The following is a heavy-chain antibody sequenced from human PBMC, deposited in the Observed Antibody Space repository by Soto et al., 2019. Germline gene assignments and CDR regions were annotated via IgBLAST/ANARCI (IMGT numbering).Heavy chain of an antibody. CDR2: IYPSDSRT. CDR3: SKFKYSTSGRYLQH. D-gene: IGHD6-6*01. V-gene: IGHV5-51*01. J-gene: IGHJ1*01. CDR1: GHTSSHYW. Sequence: WESLKMNFGTSGHTSSHYWIVLLRQVPGKGLEWVSSIYPSDSRTIYSPSLEGQVGSSADKSISTGYVQWTRLNASDAPIYYCSKFKYSTSGRYLQHWGQCT.